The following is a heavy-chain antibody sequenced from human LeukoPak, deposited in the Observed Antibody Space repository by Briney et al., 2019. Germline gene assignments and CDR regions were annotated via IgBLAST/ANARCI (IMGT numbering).Heavy chain of an antibody. CDR2: IYYSGST. J-gene: IGHJ5*02. V-gene: IGHV4-39*01. CDR1: GGSLSSSSYY. D-gene: IGHD3-3*01. CDR3: ASYPYTPVVGFLEWFPDDA. Sequence: PSETLSLTCTVCGGSLSSSSYYWGWIRQPPGKGLEWIGSIYYSGSTYYNPSLKTRVTISVDTSKNQFSLKLSSVTAADTAVYYCASYPYTPVVGFLEWFPDDAWGQGTLVTVSS.